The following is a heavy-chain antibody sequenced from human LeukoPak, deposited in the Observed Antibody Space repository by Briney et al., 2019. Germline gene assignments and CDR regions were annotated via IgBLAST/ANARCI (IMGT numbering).Heavy chain of an antibody. J-gene: IGHJ4*02. CDR1: GYIFTSYF. D-gene: IGHD4/OR15-4a*01. CDR3: ARDSGGYGAARPLFDY. CDR2: INPSGGST. V-gene: IGHV1-46*01. Sequence: ASVKVSCKASGYIFTSYFMHWVRQAPGQGLEWMGLINPSGGSTRYAQKFQGRVTITADKSTSTAYMELSSLRSEDTAVYYCARDSGGYGAARPLFDYWGQGTLVTVSS.